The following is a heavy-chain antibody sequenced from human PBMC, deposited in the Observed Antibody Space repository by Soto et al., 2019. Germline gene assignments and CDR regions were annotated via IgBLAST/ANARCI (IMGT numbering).Heavy chain of an antibody. CDR3: ARDRQNYGSLDY. CDR1: GYTLSNNYG. D-gene: IGHD4-17*01. J-gene: IGHJ4*02. V-gene: IGHV1-18*01. Sequence: QVQLVQSGAEVKNPGASVKVSCRASGYTLSNNYGISWVRQAPGQGLEWMGWINSYNGVTNNARKFQDRVTLTTDASTTTAYMELRSLRSDVTAIYYCARDRQNYGSLDYWGQGTLVTVSS. CDR2: INSYNGVT.